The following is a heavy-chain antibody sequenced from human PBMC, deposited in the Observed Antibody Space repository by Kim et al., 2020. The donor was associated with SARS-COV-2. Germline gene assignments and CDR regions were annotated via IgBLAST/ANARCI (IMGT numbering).Heavy chain of an antibody. CDR1: GFTFSSYG. CDR3: ARDGGIVGATNYYYGMDV. Sequence: GGSLRLSCAASGFTFSSYGMHWVRQAPGKGLEWVAVIWYDGSNKYYADSVKGRFTISRDNSKYTLYLQMNSLRAEDTAVYYCARDGGIVGATNYYYGMDVWGQGTTVTVSS. CDR2: IWYDGSNK. V-gene: IGHV3-33*01. D-gene: IGHD1-26*01. J-gene: IGHJ6*02.